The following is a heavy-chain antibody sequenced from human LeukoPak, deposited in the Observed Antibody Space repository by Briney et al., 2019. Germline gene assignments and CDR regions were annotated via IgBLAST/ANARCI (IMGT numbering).Heavy chain of an antibody. Sequence: PSETLSLTCTVSGGSISSYYWSWIRQPAGKGLEWIGRIYTSGSTNYNPSLKSRVTMSVDTSKNQFSLKLSSVIVADTAVYYCARDLYCSSTSCYTGGYYYYYMDVWGKGTTVTVSS. D-gene: IGHD2-2*02. V-gene: IGHV4-4*07. CDR2: IYTSGST. CDR3: ARDLYCSSTSCYTGGYYYYYMDV. J-gene: IGHJ6*03. CDR1: GGSISSYY.